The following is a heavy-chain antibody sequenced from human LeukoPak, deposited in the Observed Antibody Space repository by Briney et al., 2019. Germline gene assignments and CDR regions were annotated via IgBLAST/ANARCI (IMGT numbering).Heavy chain of an antibody. CDR2: ISYDGTKK. CDR1: GFTFSSYA. CDR3: AKGQFTSSWYSTYYYYAMDV. Sequence: GRPLRLSCAASGFTFSSYAMHWVRQAPGSGLEWVAVISYDGTKKYYADSVKGRFTISRDNSENTLHLHMSSLRGEDTAVYYCAKGQFTSSWYSTYYYYAMDVWGQGTTVTVSS. J-gene: IGHJ6*02. V-gene: IGHV3-30*04. D-gene: IGHD6-13*01.